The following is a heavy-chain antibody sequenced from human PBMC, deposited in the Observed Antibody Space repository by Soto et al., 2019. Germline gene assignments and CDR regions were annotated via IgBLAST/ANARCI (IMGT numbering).Heavy chain of an antibody. CDR2: ISSSGSTI. CDR1: GFTFSDYY. D-gene: IGHD3-3*01. J-gene: IGHJ4*02. CDR3: ARESAIFGVVIISDTYFDY. Sequence: QVQLVESGGGLVKPGGSLRLSCAASGFTFSDYYMSWIRQAPGKGLEWVSYISSSGSTIYYAASVSGRFTISRDSVKNSLYLQMNSLRAEDTAVYYCARESAIFGVVIISDTYFDYWGQGTLVTVSS. V-gene: IGHV3-11*01.